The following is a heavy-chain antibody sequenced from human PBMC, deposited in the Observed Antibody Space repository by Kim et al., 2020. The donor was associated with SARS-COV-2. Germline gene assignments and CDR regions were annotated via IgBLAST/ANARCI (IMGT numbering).Heavy chain of an antibody. CDR1: GYTFTSYY. J-gene: IGHJ6*02. CDR2: INPSGGST. V-gene: IGHV1-46*01. Sequence: ASVKVSCKASGYTFTSYYMHWVRQAPGQGLEWMGIINPSGGSTSYAQKFQGRVTMTRDTSTSTVYMELSSLRSEDTAVYYCASSGSVAYYYDSSGYYYGMDVWGQGTTVTVSS. D-gene: IGHD3-22*01. CDR3: ASSGSVAYYYDSSGYYYGMDV.